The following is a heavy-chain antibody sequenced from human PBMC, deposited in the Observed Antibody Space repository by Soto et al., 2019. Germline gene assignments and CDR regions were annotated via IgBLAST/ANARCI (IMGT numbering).Heavy chain of an antibody. Sequence: PXETLSLTCSVSGDSISSVDYFWGWIRQPPGQALEYIGYIYKSTTTYYNPSFESRVAISLDTSKSQFSLTVTSVTAADTAVYFCARGRYCLTGRCFPNWFDSWGQGTLVTVSS. CDR1: GDSISSVDYF. CDR2: IYKSTTT. V-gene: IGHV4-30-4*01. D-gene: IGHD2-15*01. CDR3: ARGRYCLTGRCFPNWFDS. J-gene: IGHJ5*01.